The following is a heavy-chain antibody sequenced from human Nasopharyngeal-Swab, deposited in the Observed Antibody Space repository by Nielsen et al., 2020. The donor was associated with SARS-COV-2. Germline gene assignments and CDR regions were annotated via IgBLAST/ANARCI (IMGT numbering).Heavy chain of an antibody. V-gene: IGHV3-23*03. J-gene: IGHJ4*02. D-gene: IGHD6-13*01. CDR1: GFTFSSYA. Sequence: GESLKISCAASGFTFSSYAMSWVRQAPGKGLEWVSVIYSGGSSTYYADSVKGRFTISRDNSKNTLYLQMNSLRAGDTAVYYCAKDPRTYSSSWYFDYWGQGTLVTVSS. CDR3: AKDPRTYSSSWYFDY. CDR2: IYSGGSST.